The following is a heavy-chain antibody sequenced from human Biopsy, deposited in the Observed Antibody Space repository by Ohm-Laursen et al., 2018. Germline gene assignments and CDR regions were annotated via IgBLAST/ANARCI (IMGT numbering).Heavy chain of an antibody. CDR3: AIFEGYSDDNLDYEHYGMDV. D-gene: IGHD1-26*01. Sequence: ASVKVSCKGSEFSFSKYDMHWVRQAPGRGLEWMGIISPSGGGTMDTQKFQDRLTMTRDTSTSTVHMELKSLKSEDTAVYYCAIFEGYSDDNLDYEHYGMDVWGQGTTVTVSS. V-gene: IGHV1-46*01. CDR1: EFSFSKYD. CDR2: ISPSGGGT. J-gene: IGHJ6*02.